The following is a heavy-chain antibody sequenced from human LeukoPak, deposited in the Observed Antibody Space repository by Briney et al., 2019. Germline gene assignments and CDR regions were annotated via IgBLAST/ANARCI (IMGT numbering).Heavy chain of an antibody. CDR1: GYTFTSYD. J-gene: IGHJ6*03. D-gene: IGHD2-2*01. V-gene: IGHV1-8*03. CDR2: MNPNSGNT. Sequence: ASVKVSCKASGYTFTSYDINWVRQATGQGLEWMGWMNPNSGNTGYAQKFQGRVTITRNTSISTAYMELSSLRSEDTAVYYCARGLSYCSSTSCPPSYYYYMDVWGKGTTVTVSS. CDR3: ARGLSYCSSTSCPPSYYYYMDV.